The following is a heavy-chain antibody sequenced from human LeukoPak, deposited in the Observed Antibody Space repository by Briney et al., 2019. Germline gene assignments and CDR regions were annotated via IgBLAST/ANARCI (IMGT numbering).Heavy chain of an antibody. J-gene: IGHJ4*02. Sequence: GGSLRLSCAASGFTFSSYSMNWVRQAPGKGLEWVSSTSSSSSDYIYYADSVKGRFTISRDNAKNTLFLQMSSLRAEDTAVYFCAREILAPGKTHDYWGQGTLVTVSS. CDR3: AREILAPGKTHDY. CDR2: TSSSSSDYI. CDR1: GFTFSSYS. V-gene: IGHV3-21*01.